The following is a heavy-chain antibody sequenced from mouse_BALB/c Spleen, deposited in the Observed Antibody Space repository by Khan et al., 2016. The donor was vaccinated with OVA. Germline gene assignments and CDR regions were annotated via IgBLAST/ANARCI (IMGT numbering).Heavy chain of an antibody. D-gene: IGHD4-1*02. Sequence: QIQLVQSGPELKKSGETVKISCKASGYTFTNYGMNWVKQAPGKGLKWMGWINTYTGEPTYADDFKGRSAFSLETSANTAYLQIKNLKNEDTATYFCARSNSYWYFDVWGAGTTVTVSS. V-gene: IGHV9-3-1*01. J-gene: IGHJ1*01. CDR1: GYTFTNYG. CDR2: INTYTGEP. CDR3: ARSNSYWYFDV.